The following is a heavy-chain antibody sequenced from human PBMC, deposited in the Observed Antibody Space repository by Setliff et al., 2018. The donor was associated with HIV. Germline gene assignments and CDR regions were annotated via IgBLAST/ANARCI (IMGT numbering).Heavy chain of an antibody. CDR3: VRPAYSSGWPVGSEGAAFEY. CDR2: ISGRTGYT. CDR1: GFTFSTYS. D-gene: IGHD6-19*01. J-gene: IGHJ4*02. Sequence: AGGSLRLSCEASGFTFSTYSVNWVRQAPGKGLEWVSSISGRTGYTYYADSVKGRFTISKDTAKSSVFLQMNSLRAEDTAVYYCVRPAYSSGWPVGSEGAAFEYWGQGTLVTVSS. V-gene: IGHV3-21*01.